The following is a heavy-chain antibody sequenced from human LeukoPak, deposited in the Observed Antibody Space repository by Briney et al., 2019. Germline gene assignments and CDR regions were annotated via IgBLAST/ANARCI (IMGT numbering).Heavy chain of an antibody. D-gene: IGHD6-6*01. CDR3: ARQQLVGGFDP. CDR2: INPKSGDT. V-gene: IGHV1-2*02. CDR1: GYTFTDYY. Sequence: GASVKVSCKASGYTFTDYYMHWVRQAPGQGLEWMGWINPKSGDTNYAQKFQGRVTMTRDTSISTAYIELSRLRFDDTAVYYCARQQLVGGFDPWGQGTLVTVSS. J-gene: IGHJ5*02.